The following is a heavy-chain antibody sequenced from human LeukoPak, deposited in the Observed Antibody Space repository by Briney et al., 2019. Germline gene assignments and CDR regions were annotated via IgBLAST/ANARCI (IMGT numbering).Heavy chain of an antibody. D-gene: IGHD3-3*01. CDR1: GYTFTSYY. CDR3: ARDKQLEWPRKVFDY. CDR2: INPNSGGT. Sequence: GASVKVSCKASGYTFTSYYMHWVRQAPGQGLEWMGWINPNSGGTNYAQKFQGRVTMTRDTSISTAYMELSRLRSDDTAVYYCARDKQLEWPRKVFDYWGQGTLVTVSA. J-gene: IGHJ4*02. V-gene: IGHV1-2*02.